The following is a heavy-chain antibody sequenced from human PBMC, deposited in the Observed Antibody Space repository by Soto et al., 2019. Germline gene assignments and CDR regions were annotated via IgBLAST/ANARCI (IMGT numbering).Heavy chain of an antibody. V-gene: IGHV4-59*01. Sequence: QVQLQESGPGLVKPSETLSLTCTVSGGSIRSYYWSWIRQPPGKGLEWIGYIYYSGTTSYNPSLKSRVIISVDTSKNKFSLRLSSVTAAATAVYYCARTRYLYSSSWENWFDPWGQGTLVTVSS. CDR1: GGSIRSYY. CDR2: IYYSGTT. J-gene: IGHJ5*02. D-gene: IGHD6-13*01. CDR3: ARTRYLYSSSWENWFDP.